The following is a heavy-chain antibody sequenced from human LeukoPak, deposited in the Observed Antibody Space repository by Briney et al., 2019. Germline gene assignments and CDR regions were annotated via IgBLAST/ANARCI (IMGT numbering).Heavy chain of an antibody. V-gene: IGHV3-7*01. CDR1: GFTFSSYW. CDR2: IKQDGSEK. CDR3: ASDVSYYGDYGYNWFDP. D-gene: IGHD4-17*01. Sequence: PGGSLRLSCAASGFTFSSYWMSWVRQAPGKGLEWVANIKQDGSEKYYVDSVKGRFTISRDNAKNSLYLQMNSLRAEDTAVYYCASDVSYYGDYGYNWFDPWGQGTLVTVSS. J-gene: IGHJ5*02.